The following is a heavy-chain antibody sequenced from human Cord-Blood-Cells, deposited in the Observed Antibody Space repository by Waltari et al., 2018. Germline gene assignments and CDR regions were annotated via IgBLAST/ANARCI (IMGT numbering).Heavy chain of an antibody. CDR1: GGSISSSSYY. V-gene: IGHV4-39*01. CDR3: ARGRIFGVVIEGWFDP. D-gene: IGHD3-3*01. Sequence: QLQLQESGPGLVKPSETLSLTCTVSGGSISSSSYYWGWIRQPPGKGLEWIGGIYYSGSTYYNPSLKSRVTISVDTSKNQFSLKLSSVTAADTAVYYCARGRIFGVVIEGWFDPWGQGTLVTVSS. J-gene: IGHJ5*02. CDR2: IYYSGST.